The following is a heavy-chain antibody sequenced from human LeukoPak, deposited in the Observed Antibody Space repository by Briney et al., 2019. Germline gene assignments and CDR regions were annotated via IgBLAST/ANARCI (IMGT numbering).Heavy chain of an antibody. D-gene: IGHD2-15*01. J-gene: IGHJ5*02. V-gene: IGHV4-31*03. CDR1: VGSISSGGYY. CDR2: IYYSGST. CDR3: APQDVNWFDP. Sequence: SETLSLTCTVSVGSISSGGYYWSWIRQHPGKGLEWIGYIYYSGSTYYNPSLKSRVTISVDTSKNQFSLKLSSVPAADTAVYYCAPQDVNWFDPWGQGTLVPVSS.